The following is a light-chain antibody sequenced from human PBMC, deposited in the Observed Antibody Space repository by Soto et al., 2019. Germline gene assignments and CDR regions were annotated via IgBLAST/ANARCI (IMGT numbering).Light chain of an antibody. Sequence: QSALTQPRSVSGSPGQSVAISCTGTSSDVGSYNYVSWYQQHPGRATKLMIYDVSERPSGVPDRVSASKSGYTASLTLSGLEAEHQADYYCASYAGSKMVTFGGGTKQTLL. J-gene: IGLJ2*01. CDR1: SSDVGSYNY. V-gene: IGLV2-11*01. CDR3: ASYAGSKMVT. CDR2: DVS.